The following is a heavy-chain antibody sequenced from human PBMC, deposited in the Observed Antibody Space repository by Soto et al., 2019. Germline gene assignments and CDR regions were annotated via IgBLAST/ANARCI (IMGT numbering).Heavy chain of an antibody. CDR2: VSHDGRNT. CDR1: GFTFSDYA. CDR3: AKGGRQWLVTSDFNY. Sequence: VQLVESGGGVVQPGRSLRLSCAASGFTFSDYAMHWVRQAPGKGLEWVAVVSHDGRNTHYADSVKGRFTISRDSSQYTVSLEMTSLRAEDTAVYYCAKGGRQWLVTSDFNYWGQGALVTVSS. J-gene: IGHJ4*02. D-gene: IGHD6-19*01. V-gene: IGHV3-30*18.